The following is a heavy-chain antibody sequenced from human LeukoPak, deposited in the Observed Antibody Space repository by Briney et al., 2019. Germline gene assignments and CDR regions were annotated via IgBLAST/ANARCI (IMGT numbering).Heavy chain of an antibody. D-gene: IGHD6-25*01. CDR1: GFTFSSYV. CDR3: AKSASGGWSYFDY. J-gene: IGHJ4*02. CDR2: ISGSGDTT. V-gene: IGHV3-23*01. Sequence: GSLRLSCAASGFTFSSYVMNWVRQAPGKGLEWVSVISGSGDTTYYADSVEGRFTISRDNSKNTVYLQMNSLRAEDTAVYYCAKSASGGWSYFDYWGQGTLVTVSS.